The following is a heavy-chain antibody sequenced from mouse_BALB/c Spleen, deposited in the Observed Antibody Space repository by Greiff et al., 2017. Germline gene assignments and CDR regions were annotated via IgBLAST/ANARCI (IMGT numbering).Heavy chain of an antibody. V-gene: IGHV1S127*01. Sequence: VQLQQPGAELVKPGASEKMSCKASGYTFTSYWMHWVKQRPGQGLEWIGVIDPSDSYTSYNQKFKGKATLTVDTSSSTAYMQLSSLTSEDSAVYYCTRPHYGSSYYAMDYWGQGTSVTVSS. J-gene: IGHJ4*01. D-gene: IGHD1-1*01. CDR3: TRPHYGSSYYAMDY. CDR2: IDPSDSYT. CDR1: GYTFTSYW.